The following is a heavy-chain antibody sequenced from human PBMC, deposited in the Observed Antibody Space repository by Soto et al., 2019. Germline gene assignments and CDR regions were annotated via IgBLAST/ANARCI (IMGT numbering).Heavy chain of an antibody. CDR1: GFTFTSSA. CDR3: AAAAPRITVIVVVPT. V-gene: IGHV1-58*01. CDR2: IVVGSGNT. D-gene: IGHD3-22*01. Sequence: ASVKVSCKASGFTFTSSAVQWVRQARGQRLEWIGWIVVGSGNTNYAQKFQERVTITRDMSTSTAYMELSSLRSEDTAVYYCAAAAPRITVIVVVPTWGQGTLVTVSS. J-gene: IGHJ5*02.